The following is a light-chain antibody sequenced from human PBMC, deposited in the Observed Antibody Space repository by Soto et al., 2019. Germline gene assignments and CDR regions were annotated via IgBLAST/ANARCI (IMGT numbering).Light chain of an antibody. CDR2: AAS. Sequence: DIQMTQSPSSLSASVGDRVTITCRASQSIGKHLNWYQQEPGKAPKFLIYAASSLQSGVPSRFSGSGSGTDFTLTVDSLQPEDFATYYCQQSYSSPVTFGQGTRLEIK. CDR1: QSIGKH. CDR3: QQSYSSPVT. J-gene: IGKJ5*01. V-gene: IGKV1-39*01.